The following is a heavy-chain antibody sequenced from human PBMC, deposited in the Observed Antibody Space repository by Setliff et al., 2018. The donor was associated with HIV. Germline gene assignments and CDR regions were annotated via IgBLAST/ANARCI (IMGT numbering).Heavy chain of an antibody. D-gene: IGHD5-12*01. CDR3: ARWGDGYNSYDF. CDR2: TPYSGST. V-gene: IGHV4-59*11. Sequence: SETLSLTCRFSGDSIVSDDSTSSHHCSWIRQPPGRGLEWIGTTPYSGSTNYNPSLRSRVTISLDTSTNQFSLRLNSLTAADTAVYFCARWGDGYNSYDFWGQGTLVTVSS. J-gene: IGHJ4*02. CDR1: GDSIVSDDSTSSHH.